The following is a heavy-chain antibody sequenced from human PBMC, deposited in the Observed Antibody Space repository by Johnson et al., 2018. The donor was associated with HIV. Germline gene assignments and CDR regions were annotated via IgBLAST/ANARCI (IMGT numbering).Heavy chain of an antibody. CDR2: ISYDGSNT. CDR3: ARVLRLPRLGAFDI. CDR1: GFTFSSYA. J-gene: IGHJ3*02. Sequence: QVQLVESGGGVVQPGRSLRLSCAASGFTFSSYAMHWVRQAPGKGLEWVAVISYDGSNTYYADSVKGRFTISRDNSKNTLYLQMNSLRAEDTAVYYCARVLRLPRLGAFDIWGQGTMVTVS. D-gene: IGHD5-12*01. V-gene: IGHV3-30*04.